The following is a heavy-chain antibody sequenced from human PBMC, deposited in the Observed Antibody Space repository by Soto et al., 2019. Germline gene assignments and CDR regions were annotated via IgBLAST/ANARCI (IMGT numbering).Heavy chain of an antibody. V-gene: IGHV1-3*01. D-gene: IGHD3-16*02. J-gene: IGHJ5*02. CDR2: INAGNGNT. CDR1: GGTFSSYA. Sequence: ASVKVSCKASGGTFSSYAISWVRQAPGQRLEWMGWINAGNGNTKYSQKFQGRVTITRDTSASTAYMELSSLRSEDTAVYYCARAFSYDYVWGSYRPWGQGTLVTVSS. CDR3: ARAFSYDYVWGSYRP.